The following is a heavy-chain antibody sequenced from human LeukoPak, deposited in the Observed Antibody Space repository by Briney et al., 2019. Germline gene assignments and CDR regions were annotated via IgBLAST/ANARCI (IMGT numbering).Heavy chain of an antibody. Sequence: GASVKVSCKASGYTFTGYYVHWVRQAPGQGLEWMGWINPNSGGTNYAQKFQGRVTMTRDTSISTAYMELSRLRSDDTAVYYCAREGSVVVVPAALREFDYWGQGTLVTVSS. J-gene: IGHJ4*02. V-gene: IGHV1-2*02. CDR2: INPNSGGT. D-gene: IGHD2-2*02. CDR3: AREGSVVVVPAALREFDY. CDR1: GYTFTGYY.